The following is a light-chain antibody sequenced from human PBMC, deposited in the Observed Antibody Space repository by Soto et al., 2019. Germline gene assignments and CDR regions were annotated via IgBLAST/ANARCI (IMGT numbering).Light chain of an antibody. CDR2: GNR. CDR1: SSNLGAGYD. V-gene: IGLV1-40*01. CDR3: QAYAYSLTASV. J-gene: IGLJ3*02. Sequence: QSVLTQPPSVSGAPGQRVTISCTGNSSNLGAGYDVHWYQQLPGAAPKLVIFGNRNRPSGVPERFSGSKSGTSASLAITGLQAEDEADYDFQAYAYSLTASVFGGGTKLTVL.